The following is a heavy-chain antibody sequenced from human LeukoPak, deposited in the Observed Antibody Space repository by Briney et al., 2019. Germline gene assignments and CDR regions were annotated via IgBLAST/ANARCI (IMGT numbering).Heavy chain of an antibody. V-gene: IGHV3-23*01. CDR1: GFTFKNYA. CDR3: ANTHCDSSPIVWNF. D-gene: IGHD6-6*01. Sequence: GGSLRLSCAASGFTFKNYAMNWVRQSPGQGLEWVSTISGDAVTSWYADSVKGRFTVSRDNSKNIVFLQMNNLRAKDTAVYYCANTHCDSSPIVWNFWGQGTLVTVSS. CDR2: ISGDAVTS. J-gene: IGHJ4*02.